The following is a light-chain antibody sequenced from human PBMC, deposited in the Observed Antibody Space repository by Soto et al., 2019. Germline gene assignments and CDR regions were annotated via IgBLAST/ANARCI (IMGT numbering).Light chain of an antibody. Sequence: AIQLTQSPSSLSASVGDRVTITCRASQGISTLLAWYQQKPGKAPKVLIYESPILQSGVPSRFSGSGSGTDFTLTISSLQPEDFATYYCQHFKSFPITFGQGTRLEIK. V-gene: IGKV1-13*02. J-gene: IGKJ5*01. CDR3: QHFKSFPIT. CDR2: ESP. CDR1: QGISTL.